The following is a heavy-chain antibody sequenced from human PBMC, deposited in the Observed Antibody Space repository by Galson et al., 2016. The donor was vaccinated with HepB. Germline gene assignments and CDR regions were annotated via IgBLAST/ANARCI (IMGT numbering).Heavy chain of an antibody. V-gene: IGHV3-30-3*01. J-gene: IGHJ6*04. CDR3: ARDLRGQGGV. D-gene: IGHD3-10*01. CDR2: ISYDGSNK. Sequence: SLRLSCAASGFTFSSYAMHWVRQAPGKGLEWVAVISYDGSNKYYAGSVKGRFTISRDNSKNTLYLQMNSLGAEDTAMYYCARDLRGQGGVWGKGTTVTVSS. CDR1: GFTFSSYA.